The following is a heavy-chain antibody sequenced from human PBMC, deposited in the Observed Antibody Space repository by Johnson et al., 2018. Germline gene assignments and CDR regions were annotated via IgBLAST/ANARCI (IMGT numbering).Heavy chain of an antibody. Sequence: QLVQSGPEVKKPGTSVEVSCKASGFTCTSSAVQWVRQARGQRLEWIGWMVVGSGNTNSAQKFQERLTITRDMSTSTSYMELSSLRSEDTAVHYCAAGRGDVDIVARDAFDGWGQGTMVTVSS. V-gene: IGHV1-58*01. CDR3: AAGRGDVDIVARDAFDG. CDR1: GFTCTSSA. CDR2: MVVGSGNT. D-gene: IGHD5-12*01. J-gene: IGHJ3*01.